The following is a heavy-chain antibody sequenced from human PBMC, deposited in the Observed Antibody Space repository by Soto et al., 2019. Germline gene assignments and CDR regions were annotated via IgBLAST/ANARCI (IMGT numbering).Heavy chain of an antibody. V-gene: IGHV3-7*03. CDR3: TSDRYPRFYHGSGSYPYY. Sequence: LSSAASGFTFSSFWMSCVLQAPGKGLEWVANIKTDGSETHYVDSVKGRFTISRDNPKTSLFLQMNSLRVEDTAVYFCTSDRYPRFYHGSGSYPYYWGQGTPVTVSS. J-gene: IGHJ4*02. D-gene: IGHD3-10*01. CDR1: GFTFSSFW. CDR2: IKTDGSET.